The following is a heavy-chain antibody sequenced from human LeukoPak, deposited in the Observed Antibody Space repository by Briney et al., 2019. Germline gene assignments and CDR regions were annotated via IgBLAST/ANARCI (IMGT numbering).Heavy chain of an antibody. J-gene: IGHJ4*02. CDR1: GFTFSSYG. D-gene: IGHD1-26*01. Sequence: GRSLRLSCAASGFTFSSYGMHWVRQAPGKGLEWVAVIWYDGSNKYYADSMKGRFTISRDNSKNTLYLQMNSLRAEDTAVYYCAREEVGAPGDYWGQGTLVTVSS. CDR2: IWYDGSNK. CDR3: AREEVGAPGDY. V-gene: IGHV3-33*01.